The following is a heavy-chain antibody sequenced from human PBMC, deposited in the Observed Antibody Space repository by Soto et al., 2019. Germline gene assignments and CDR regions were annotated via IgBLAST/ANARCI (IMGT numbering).Heavy chain of an antibody. CDR1: GGSISSGGYP. J-gene: IGHJ4*02. CDR2: IYHTGST. CDR3: ARARYCSGGSCYSDY. V-gene: IGHV4-30-2*01. Sequence: QLQLQESGSGLVKPSQTLSLTCAVSGGSISSGGYPWSWIRQPPGKGLEWIGYIYHTGSTYYNPSLESRVTISVDTSKNQLSLKVSSVTAADTAVYYCARARYCSGGSCYSDYWGQGTLFTVSS. D-gene: IGHD2-15*01.